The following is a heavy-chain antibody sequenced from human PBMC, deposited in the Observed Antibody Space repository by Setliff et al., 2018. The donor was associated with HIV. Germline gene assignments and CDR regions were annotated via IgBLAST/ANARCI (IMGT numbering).Heavy chain of an antibody. D-gene: IGHD3-16*01. CDR3: ARSGGIGNYHWDV. V-gene: IGHV3-7*01. J-gene: IGHJ6*03. CDR1: GFTVSGYW. CDR2: IKQDGSER. Sequence: PGGSLRLSCAASGFTVSGYWMSWVRQAPGKGLEWVANIKQDGSERYYVDSVKGRFTIARDNTNNSLYLHMNSLRAEDTAVYYCARSGGIGNYHWDVWGKGTTVTVSS.